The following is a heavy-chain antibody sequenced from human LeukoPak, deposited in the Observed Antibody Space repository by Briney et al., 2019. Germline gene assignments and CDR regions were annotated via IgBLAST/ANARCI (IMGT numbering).Heavy chain of an antibody. V-gene: IGHV4-59*01. Sequence: SETLSLTCTVSGGSISGYYRSWIRQPPGKGPEWIGYIYYSGSTNYNPSLKSRVTISVDTSKNQFSLKLNSVTAADTAVYYCASGFGYYFDYWGQGTLVTVSS. CDR2: IYYSGST. CDR1: GGSISGYY. D-gene: IGHD3-10*01. CDR3: ASGFGYYFDY. J-gene: IGHJ4*02.